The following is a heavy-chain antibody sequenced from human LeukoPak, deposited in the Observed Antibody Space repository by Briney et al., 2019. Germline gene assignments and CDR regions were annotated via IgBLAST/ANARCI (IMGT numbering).Heavy chain of an antibody. D-gene: IGHD3-22*01. CDR1: GGSISSYY. Sequence: SETLSLTCAISGGSISSYYWSWIRRPPGKGLEWIGHVYNSGGTNYTPSLESRVTISVDTSKNQFSLKLSSVTAADTAVYYCASSLGTGWYPLYDSSGYYLGSWGQGTLVTVSS. J-gene: IGHJ4*02. CDR2: VYNSGGT. V-gene: IGHV4-59*08. CDR3: ASSLGTGWYPLYDSSGYYLGS.